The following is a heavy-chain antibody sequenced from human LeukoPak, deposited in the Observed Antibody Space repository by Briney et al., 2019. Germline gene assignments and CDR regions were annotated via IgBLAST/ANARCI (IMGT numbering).Heavy chain of an antibody. CDR3: ARDGYSGYDYHY. D-gene: IGHD5-12*01. V-gene: IGHV3-21*01. CDR2: ISSSSSYI. CDR1: GFTFSSYS. Sequence: GGSLRLSCAASGFTFSSYSMNWVRQAPGEGLEWVSSISSSSSYIYYADSVKGRFTISRDNAKNSLYLQMNSLRAEDTAVYYCARDGYSGYDYHYWGQGTLVTVSS. J-gene: IGHJ4*02.